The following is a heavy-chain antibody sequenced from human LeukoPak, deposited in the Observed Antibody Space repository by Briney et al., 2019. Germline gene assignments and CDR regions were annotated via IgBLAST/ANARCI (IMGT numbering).Heavy chain of an antibody. J-gene: IGHJ4*02. Sequence: VASVKVSCKASGGTLSSYAISWVRQAPGQGLEWMGWMNPNSGNTGYAQKFQGRVTMTRNTSISTAYMELSSLRSEDTAVYYCARGLWSPDYWGQGTLVTVSS. CDR1: GGTLSSYA. CDR2: MNPNSGNT. D-gene: IGHD2-8*02. CDR3: ARGLWSPDY. V-gene: IGHV1-8*02.